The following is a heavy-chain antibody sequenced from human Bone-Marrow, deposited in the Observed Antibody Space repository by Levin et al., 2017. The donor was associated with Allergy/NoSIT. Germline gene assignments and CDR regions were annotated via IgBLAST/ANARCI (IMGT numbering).Heavy chain of an antibody. CDR1: GGDFSNYA. D-gene: IGHD5-24*01. CDR2: IIPIFGTA. V-gene: IGHV1-69*06. CDR3: ARHAVEMAASLLGEYLSH. J-gene: IGHJ1*01. Sequence: GASVKVSCKASGGDFSNYAISWVRQAPGQGLEWMGGIIPIFGTAHYAQKFQGRVTITADKSTSTAYMEVRSLTSEDTGIYYCARHAVEMAASLLGEYLSHWGQGTLVTVSS.